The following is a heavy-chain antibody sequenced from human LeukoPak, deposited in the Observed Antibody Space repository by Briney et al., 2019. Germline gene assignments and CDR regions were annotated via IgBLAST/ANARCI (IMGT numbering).Heavy chain of an antibody. CDR1: GFTFSSYS. D-gene: IGHD2-21*02. V-gene: IGHV3-48*01. CDR3: ARASYGDNY. Sequence: GGSLRLSCAASGFTFSSYSMNWVRQAPGKGLEWVSYISGSSTMYYADSVKGRFTISRDNAKNSLYLQMNSLRAEDTAVYYCARASYGDNYWGQGTLVTVSS. J-gene: IGHJ4*02. CDR2: ISGSSTM.